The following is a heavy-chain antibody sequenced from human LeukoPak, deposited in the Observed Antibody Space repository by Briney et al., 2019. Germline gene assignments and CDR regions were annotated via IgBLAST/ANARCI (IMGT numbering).Heavy chain of an antibody. V-gene: IGHV1-2*02. CDR1: GGTFSSYA. CDR3: ASYCGGDCYSEDGMDV. CDR2: INPNSGGT. D-gene: IGHD2-21*02. Sequence: ASVKVSCKASGGTFSSYAISWVRQAPGQGLEWMGWINPNSGGTNYAQKFQGRVTMTRDTSISTAYMELSRLRSDDTAVYYCASYCGGDCYSEDGMDVWGQGTTVTVSS. J-gene: IGHJ6*02.